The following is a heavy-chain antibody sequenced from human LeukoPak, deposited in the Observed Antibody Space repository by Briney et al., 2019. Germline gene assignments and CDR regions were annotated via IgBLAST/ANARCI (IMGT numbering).Heavy chain of an antibody. CDR2: ISQNGDST. D-gene: IGHD5-18*01. CDR1: GFTFSSYG. Sequence: GGSLRLSCAASGFTFSSYGMSWARQAPGKGLDWVSAISQNGDSTYYADSVKGRFTISRDNSKNTLYLQMNSLRVEDTAVYYCAKRIQSAMATGYWGQGTLVTVSS. CDR3: AKRIQSAMATGY. J-gene: IGHJ4*02. V-gene: IGHV3-23*01.